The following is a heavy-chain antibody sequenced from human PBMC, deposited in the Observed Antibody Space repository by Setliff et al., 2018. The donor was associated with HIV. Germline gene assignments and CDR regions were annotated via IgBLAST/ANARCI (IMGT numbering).Heavy chain of an antibody. CDR3: ATGGGGSSGSRWFDY. D-gene: IGHD2-15*01. CDR2: ISGGSTLI. V-gene: IGHV3-48*01. J-gene: IGHJ4*02. CDR1: GFTFSIYA. Sequence: PGGSLRLSCAASGFTFSIYAMTWVRRVPGKGLEWLSYISGGSTLIQYADSVKGRFTVSRDNVDNSLSPQMNNLRAEDTAFYYCATGGGGSSGSRWFDYWGRGTLVTVSS.